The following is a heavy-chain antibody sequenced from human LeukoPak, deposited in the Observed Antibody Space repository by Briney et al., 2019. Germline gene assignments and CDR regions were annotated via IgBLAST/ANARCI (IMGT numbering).Heavy chain of an antibody. CDR1: GFTFSSYA. CDR3: AKDTSGLRFLEWLLWGYFDY. D-gene: IGHD3-3*01. V-gene: IGHV3-23*01. Sequence: GGSLRLSCAASGFTFSSYAMSWVRQAPGKGLEWDSAISGSGGSTYYADSVKGRFTISRDNSKNTLYLQMNSLRAEDTAVYYCAKDTSGLRFLEWLLWGYFDYWGQGTLVTVSS. CDR2: ISGSGGST. J-gene: IGHJ4*02.